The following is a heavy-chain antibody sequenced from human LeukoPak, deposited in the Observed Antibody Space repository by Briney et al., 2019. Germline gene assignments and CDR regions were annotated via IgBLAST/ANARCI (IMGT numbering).Heavy chain of an antibody. CDR3: ARTLADYGGNSYYFDL. CDR1: GYTFTSDG. J-gene: IGHJ4*02. V-gene: IGHV1-18*01. D-gene: IGHD4-23*01. Sequence: ASVKVSCKASGYTFTSDGISWVRQAPGQGLEWMGWISPYSGNTNYAQNLQGRVTMTTDTSTSTAYMELRSLRSHDTAVYYCARTLADYGGNSYYFDLWGQGTLVTVSS. CDR2: ISPYSGNT.